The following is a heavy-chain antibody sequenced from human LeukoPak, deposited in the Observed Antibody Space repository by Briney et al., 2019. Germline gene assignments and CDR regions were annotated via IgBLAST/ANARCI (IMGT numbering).Heavy chain of an antibody. CDR1: GFTFSSYA. D-gene: IGHD3-22*01. Sequence: GGSLRLSCEASGFTFSSYAMSWVRQAPGKGPEWVSAISGSGDTTYYADSVKGRFTISRDNSKNTLSLQMNSLRADDTAVYYCAKEKDSRGYFDYWGQGTLVTVSP. CDR3: AKEKDSRGYFDY. J-gene: IGHJ4*02. CDR2: ISGSGDTT. V-gene: IGHV3-23*01.